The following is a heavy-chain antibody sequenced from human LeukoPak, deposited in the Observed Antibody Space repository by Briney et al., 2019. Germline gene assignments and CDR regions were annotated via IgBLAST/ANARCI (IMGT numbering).Heavy chain of an antibody. CDR1: GYTFTAHF. CDR2: INGNSGDT. V-gene: IGHV1-2*02. Sequence: ASVKVSCKASGYTFTAHFMHWVRQAPGQGLEWMGWINGNSGDTNYAQEFQGRVTMTRDTSISTAYMELTRLRSDDTAVYYCARESMSGNYEKDHANWFDPWGQGTLVTVSS. CDR3: ARESMSGNYEKDHANWFDP. D-gene: IGHD1-26*01. J-gene: IGHJ5*02.